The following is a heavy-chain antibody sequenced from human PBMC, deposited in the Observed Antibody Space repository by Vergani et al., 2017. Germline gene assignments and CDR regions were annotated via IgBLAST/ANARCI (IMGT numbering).Heavy chain of an antibody. D-gene: IGHD2-2*02. V-gene: IGHV3-30*03. CDR3: VRDRGLCAGGRCYTEAWDY. CDR1: GFTFGDHG. J-gene: IGHJ4*02. CDR2: ISFDGTNE. Sequence: QVQLVESGGGVIQPGRSLRLSCAASGFTFGDHGFHWVRRPPGKGLEWVVGISFDGTNEYYPDLVKGRFTISRDIAKNTLYLQVRSLRLEDTGVYHCVRDRGLCAGGRCYTEAWDYWGQGTLVTVSS.